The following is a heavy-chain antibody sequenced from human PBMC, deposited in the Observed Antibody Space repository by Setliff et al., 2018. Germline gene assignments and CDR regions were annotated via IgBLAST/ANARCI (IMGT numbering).Heavy chain of an antibody. CDR3: AKEVPYDNGFIYLDY. J-gene: IGHJ4*02. V-gene: IGHV3-33*06. CDR1: GGSVSTFY. Sequence: LSLTCRVSGGSVSTFYWTWVRQAPGKGLEWVAVIWYDGNNKDHADSVKGRFTISRDNSKNTLYLQMDSLRVEDTAVYYCAKEVPYDNGFIYLDYWGLGTLVTVSS. D-gene: IGHD3-22*01. CDR2: IWYDGNNK.